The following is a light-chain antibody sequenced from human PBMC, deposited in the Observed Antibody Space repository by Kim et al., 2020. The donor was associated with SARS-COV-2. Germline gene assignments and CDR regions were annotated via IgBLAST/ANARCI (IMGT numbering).Light chain of an antibody. CDR2: GAS. V-gene: IGKV3-20*01. J-gene: IGKJ2*01. CDR3: QHPWSYT. Sequence: EIVLTQSPGTLSLSPGERATLSCRASQSVSSSYLAWYQQKPGQAPRLLIYGASSRATGIPDRFSGSGSGTDFTLTISRLEPEDFAVYYCQHPWSYTFGQGTKLEI. CDR1: QSVSSSY.